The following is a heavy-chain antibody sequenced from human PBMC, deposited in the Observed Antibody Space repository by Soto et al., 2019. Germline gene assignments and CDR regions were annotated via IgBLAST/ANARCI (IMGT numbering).Heavy chain of an antibody. CDR3: ARGAESSSMYGLNFDY. Sequence: EVQLEESGGGLVQPGGSLRLSCEASGFTFSSYWMNWVRQAPGKGLEWVASIKYDGSETFYVDSVKGRCTIFRADTKKSFHLQMNSLRAEDTAVYYCARGAESSSMYGLNFDYWGQGALVTVSS. CDR1: GFTFSSYW. J-gene: IGHJ4*02. CDR2: IKYDGSET. V-gene: IGHV3-7*05. D-gene: IGHD2-2*01.